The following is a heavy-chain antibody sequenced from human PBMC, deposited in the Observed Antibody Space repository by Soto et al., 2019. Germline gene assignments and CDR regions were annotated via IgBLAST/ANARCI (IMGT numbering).Heavy chain of an antibody. CDR2: IIPIFGTA. CDR1: GGTFSSYA. J-gene: IGHJ5*02. CDR3: ARDNMEIEAANWFDP. D-gene: IGHD6-13*01. V-gene: IGHV1-69*01. Sequence: QVQLVHSGAEVKKPGSSVKVSCKASGGTFSSYAISWVRQAPGQWLEWMGVIIPIFGTANYAQKFQGRVTITADESTRTAYMELSSLRSEDTAVYYCARDNMEIEAANWFDPWGQGTLVTVSS.